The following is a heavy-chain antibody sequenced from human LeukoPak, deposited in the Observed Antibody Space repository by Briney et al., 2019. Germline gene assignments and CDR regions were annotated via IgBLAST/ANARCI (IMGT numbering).Heavy chain of an antibody. J-gene: IGHJ4*02. CDR3: ARASSSWYSRLSFDY. D-gene: IGHD6-13*01. CDR1: GGSFSGYY. CDR2: INHSGST. Sequence: SETLSLTCAVYGGSFSGYYWSWIRQPPGKGLEWIGEINHSGSTNYNPSLKSRVTISVDTSKNQFSLKLSSVTAADTAVYYCARASSSWYSRLSFDYWGQGTLVTVSS. V-gene: IGHV4-34*01.